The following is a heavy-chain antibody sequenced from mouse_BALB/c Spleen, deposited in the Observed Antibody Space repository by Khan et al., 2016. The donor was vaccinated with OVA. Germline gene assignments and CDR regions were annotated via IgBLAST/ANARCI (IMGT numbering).Heavy chain of an antibody. D-gene: IGHD1-1*01. CDR1: GFTFSSFG. V-gene: IGHV5-17*02. J-gene: IGHJ2*01. Sequence: EVELVESGGGLVQPGGSRKLSCAASGFTFSSFGMHWVRQAPEKGLEWVAYISSGSSTIYYADTVKGRFTISRDNPKNTLFLQMTSLRSEDTAMYYGASHYYGKNYFDYWGQGTTLTVSS. CDR3: ASHYYGKNYFDY. CDR2: ISSGSSTI.